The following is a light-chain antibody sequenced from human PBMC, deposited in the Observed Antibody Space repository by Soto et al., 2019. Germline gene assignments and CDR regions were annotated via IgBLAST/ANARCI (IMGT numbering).Light chain of an antibody. Sequence: AIRMTQSPSSLSASTGDRVTITCRASQGISSYLAWYQQKPGKAPKLLIYAASTLQSGVPSRFSGSGSGTDFTLTISCLQSEDVATYYCQQYYSYPRTFGQGTKVELK. J-gene: IGKJ1*01. CDR3: QQYYSYPRT. V-gene: IGKV1-8*01. CDR1: QGISSY. CDR2: AAS.